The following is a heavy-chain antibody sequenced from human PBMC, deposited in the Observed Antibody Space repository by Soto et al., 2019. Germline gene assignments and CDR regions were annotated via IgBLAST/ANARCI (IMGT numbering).Heavy chain of an antibody. D-gene: IGHD1-26*01. CDR3: TRDQSIVGATGGAYFYYGMDV. CDR2: LFSGGST. V-gene: IGHV3-53*01. Sequence: GGSLRLSCEVSGVSVSSNYISWVRQAPGKGLEWVSVLFSGGSTYYADSVQGRFTISRDTSRSTVYLQMHSLTAEDTAVYYCTRDQSIVGATGGAYFYYGMDVWGQGTTVTVSS. CDR1: GVSVSSNY. J-gene: IGHJ6*02.